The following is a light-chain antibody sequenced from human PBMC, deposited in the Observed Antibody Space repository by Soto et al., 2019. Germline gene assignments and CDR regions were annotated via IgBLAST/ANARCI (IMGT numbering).Light chain of an antibody. J-gene: IGLJ1*01. CDR3: AAWDDSLNLHDV. CDR2: GNN. CDR1: SSNIGSST. Sequence: QSVLTQPPSASGTPGQRVTISCCESSSNIGSSTVNWYQQLPGTAPKLLMYGNNQRPSGVPDRFSGSKSATSASLAISGLQSEDEADYYCAAWDDSLNLHDVFGTGTKLTVL. V-gene: IGLV1-44*01.